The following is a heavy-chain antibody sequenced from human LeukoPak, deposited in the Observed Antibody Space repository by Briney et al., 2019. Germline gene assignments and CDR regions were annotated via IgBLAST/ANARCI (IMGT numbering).Heavy chain of an antibody. CDR2: INPSGGTT. J-gene: IGHJ3*02. CDR1: GYTFTNYY. CDR3: ATSGALYDYVWGSYRSEGSDAFDI. D-gene: IGHD3-16*02. Sequence: ASVKVSCKASGYTFTNYYMHWVRQAPGQGLEWMGLINPSGGTTTYAQKFQGRVTMTRDTSTSTVYMELSSLRSEDTAVYYCATSGALYDYVWGSYRSEGSDAFDIWGQGTMVTVSS. V-gene: IGHV1-46*01.